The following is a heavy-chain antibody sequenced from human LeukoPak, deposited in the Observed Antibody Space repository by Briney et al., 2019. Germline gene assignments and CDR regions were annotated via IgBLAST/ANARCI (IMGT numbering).Heavy chain of an antibody. Sequence: GGSLRLSCAASGFTFISYGMHWVRQAPGKGLEWVAFIRYDGSNKYYADSVKGRFTISRDNSKNTLYLQMKSLRAEDTAVYYCARDGDVLTGYYKVVYYWGQGTLVTVSS. CDR1: GFTFISYG. V-gene: IGHV3-30*02. CDR3: ARDGDVLTGYYKVVYY. J-gene: IGHJ4*02. D-gene: IGHD3-9*01. CDR2: IRYDGSNK.